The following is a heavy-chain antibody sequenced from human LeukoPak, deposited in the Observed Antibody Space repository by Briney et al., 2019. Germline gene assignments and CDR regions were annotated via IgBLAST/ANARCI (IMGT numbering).Heavy chain of an antibody. V-gene: IGHV3-30*04. Sequence: GGSLRLSCAASGFTFSTYAMNWVRQAPGKGLEWVAVISDDGRHNYYADSVKGRFTISRDNSKSTLYLQMNSLRAEDTAVYYCAKDTSTKTYYDFWSGYYLFDYWGQGTLVTVSS. CDR2: ISDDGRHN. CDR1: GFTFSTYA. CDR3: AKDTSTKTYYDFWSGYYLFDY. D-gene: IGHD3-3*01. J-gene: IGHJ4*02.